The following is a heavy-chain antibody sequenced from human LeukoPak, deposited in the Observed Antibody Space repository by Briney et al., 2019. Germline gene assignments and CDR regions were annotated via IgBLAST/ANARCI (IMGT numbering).Heavy chain of an antibody. J-gene: IGHJ3*02. CDR3: ARKWVHNTLDI. CDR2: VDDRGNI. Sequence: PSETLSLTCAVYGDSFSGYFWRWIRQSPGKGLEWFGEVDDRGNIFYNPSLKSRVTISADTSKNQFSLKVTSVTAADTAVYYCARKWVHNTLDIWGQGTMVTVFS. D-gene: IGHD1-26*01. CDR1: GDSFSGYF. V-gene: IGHV4-34*01.